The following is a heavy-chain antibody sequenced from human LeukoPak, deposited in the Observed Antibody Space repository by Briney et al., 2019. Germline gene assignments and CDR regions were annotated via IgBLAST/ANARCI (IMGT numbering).Heavy chain of an antibody. CDR2: IWGDGSKT. V-gene: IGHV3-33*01. D-gene: IGHD3-9*01. Sequence: GTSLRLSCASSGFAFTNYGMHWVRQAPGKGLEWVAIIWGDGSKTYYSDSVKGRFTISRDNSKNRVYLQIDSLRAEDTAVYYSAREHYFDDNGCFDFWGQGTRITVSS. J-gene: IGHJ4*02. CDR3: AREHYFDDNGCFDF. CDR1: GFAFTNYG.